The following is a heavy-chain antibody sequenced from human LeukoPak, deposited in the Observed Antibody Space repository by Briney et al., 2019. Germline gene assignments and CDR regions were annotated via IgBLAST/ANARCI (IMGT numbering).Heavy chain of an antibody. D-gene: IGHD6-19*01. CDR1: GGSISSYY. CDR2: INHSGST. Sequence: PSETLSLTCTVSGGSISSYYWSWIRQPPGKGLEWIGEINHSGSTNYNPSLKGRVTISVDTSKNQFSLKLSSVTAADTAVYYCARVPIAVAEGFGMDVWGQGTTVTVSS. V-gene: IGHV4-34*01. CDR3: ARVPIAVAEGFGMDV. J-gene: IGHJ6*02.